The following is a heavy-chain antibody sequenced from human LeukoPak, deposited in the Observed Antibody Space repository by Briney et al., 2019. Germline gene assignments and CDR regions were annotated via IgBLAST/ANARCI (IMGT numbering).Heavy chain of an antibody. V-gene: IGHV3-49*04. Sequence: GGSLRLSCTASGLTFGDYAMSWVRQAPGKGLEWVGFIRSKAYGGTTEYAASVKGRFTISRDDSKSIAYLQMNSLKTEETAVYYCTRFVDTAMVMTYGMDVWGQGTTVTVSS. J-gene: IGHJ6*02. D-gene: IGHD5-18*01. CDR1: GLTFGDYA. CDR2: IRSKAYGGTT. CDR3: TRFVDTAMVMTYGMDV.